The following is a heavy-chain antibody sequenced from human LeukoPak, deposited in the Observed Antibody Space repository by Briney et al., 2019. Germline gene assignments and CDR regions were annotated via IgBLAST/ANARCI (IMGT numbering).Heavy chain of an antibody. D-gene: IGHD1-26*01. CDR3: ARHSGIGMAQLYFDY. V-gene: IGHV4-39*01. CDR1: GGSISSSSYY. J-gene: IGHJ4*02. Sequence: SETLSLTCTVSGGSISSSSYYWGWIRQPPGKGLEWIGNIDYSGSTYYNPSHKSRVTISVDTSKNQFSLSLSSVTAADTAVYHCARHSGIGMAQLYFDYWGQGTLVTVSS. CDR2: IDYSGST.